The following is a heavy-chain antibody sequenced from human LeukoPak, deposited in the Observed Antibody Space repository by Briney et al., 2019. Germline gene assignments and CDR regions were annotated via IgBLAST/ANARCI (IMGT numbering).Heavy chain of an antibody. CDR1: GGSLSNYY. CDR3: ARDSSTWYTGPNWLDP. CDR2: IYSSGST. D-gene: IGHD6-13*01. V-gene: IGHV4-4*07. Sequence: SETLSLTCFVSGGSLSNYYWSWLRQPAGQGLEWIGRIYSSGSTNYNPSLKSRVHMSVDTSKNQFSLKLNSVTAADTAVYFCARDSSTWYTGPNWLDPWGQGTLVTVSS. J-gene: IGHJ5*02.